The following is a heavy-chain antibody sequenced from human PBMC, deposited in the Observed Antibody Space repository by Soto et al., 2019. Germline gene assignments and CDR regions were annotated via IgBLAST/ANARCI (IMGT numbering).Heavy chain of an antibody. Sequence: SETLSLTCTVSGGSISSSSYYWGWIRQPPGKGLEWIGSIYYSGSTYYNPSLKSRVTISVDTSKNQFSLTLSSVTAADTAVCYCASGRDYSWTLGGQGTLVTVSS. CDR1: GGSISSSSYY. J-gene: IGHJ4*02. CDR2: IYYSGST. CDR3: ASGRDYSWTL. V-gene: IGHV4-39*01. D-gene: IGHD3-10*01.